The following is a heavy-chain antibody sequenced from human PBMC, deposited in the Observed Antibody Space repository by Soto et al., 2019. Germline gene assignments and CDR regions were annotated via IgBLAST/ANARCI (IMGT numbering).Heavy chain of an antibody. J-gene: IGHJ5*02. Sequence: QVQLQESGPGLVKASQTLSLTCTVSGGSIRNGNYYWSWIRQLPGKGLEWIGNIYYIGTTFYNPSLKSRVIISIDTSKNQFSLELTSVLAADTAVYYCAKNETTRPWFDPWGQGTLVTVSS. CDR2: IYYIGTT. CDR3: AKNETTRPWFDP. CDR1: GGSIRNGNYY. D-gene: IGHD1-1*01. V-gene: IGHV4-31*03.